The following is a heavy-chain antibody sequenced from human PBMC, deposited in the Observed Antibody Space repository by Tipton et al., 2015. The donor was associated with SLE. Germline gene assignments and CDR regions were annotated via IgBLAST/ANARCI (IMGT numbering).Heavy chain of an antibody. CDR3: ARWGITPGMSNAFDI. CDR1: GDSISANSYH. V-gene: IGHV4-39*07. D-gene: IGHD3-16*01. J-gene: IGHJ3*02. Sequence: PGLVKPSETLSLICTVSGDSISANSYHWGWVRQPPGKGLEWIGNVYYSGSTYYSASLRSRVTISLDRSKNHFSLTLNSVTAADTAVYYCARWGITPGMSNAFDIWGQGTVVSVSS. CDR2: VYYSGST.